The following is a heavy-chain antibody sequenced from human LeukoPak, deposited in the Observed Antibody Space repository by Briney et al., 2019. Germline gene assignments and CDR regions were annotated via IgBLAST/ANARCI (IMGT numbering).Heavy chain of an antibody. CDR3: ARGTYDRGAPGTDYFDY. J-gene: IGHJ4*02. Sequence: SGGSLRLSCAASGFTFSSYWMSWVRPAPGKGLEWVANIKQDGSEKYYVDSVKGRFTISRDNAKNSLYLQMNSLRAEDTAVYYCARGTYDRGAPGTDYFDYWGQGTLVTVSS. D-gene: IGHD3-9*01. CDR1: GFTFSSYW. CDR2: IKQDGSEK. V-gene: IGHV3-7*01.